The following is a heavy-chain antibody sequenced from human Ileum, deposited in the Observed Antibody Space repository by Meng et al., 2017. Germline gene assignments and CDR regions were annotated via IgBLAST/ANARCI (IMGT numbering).Heavy chain of an antibody. V-gene: IGHV3-23*01. Sequence: GESLKISCVASGFTFSSYSMGWVRQAPGKGLEWVSDISGSGVYTYYADSVKGRFTISRDNSKNTLYLQMNSLRAEDTAVYYCARDYYRYGDSGSHFEYWGQGTLVTVSS. D-gene: IGHD4-17*01. CDR2: ISGSGVYT. CDR3: ARDYYRYGDSGSHFEY. CDR1: GFTFSSYS. J-gene: IGHJ4*02.